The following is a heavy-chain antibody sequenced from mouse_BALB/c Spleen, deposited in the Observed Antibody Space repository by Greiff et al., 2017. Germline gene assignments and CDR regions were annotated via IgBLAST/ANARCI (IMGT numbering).Heavy chain of an antibody. CDR2: IWAGGST. CDR1: GFSLTSYG. CDR3: ARDGADDGYFIDY. V-gene: IGHV2-9*02. Sequence: QVQLQQSGPGLVAPSQSLSITCTVSGFSLTSYGVHWVRQPPGKGLEWLGVIWAGGSTNYNSALMSRLSISKDNSKSQVFLKMNSLQTDDTAMYYCARDGADDGYFIDYWGQGTTLTVSS. J-gene: IGHJ2*01. D-gene: IGHD2-3*01.